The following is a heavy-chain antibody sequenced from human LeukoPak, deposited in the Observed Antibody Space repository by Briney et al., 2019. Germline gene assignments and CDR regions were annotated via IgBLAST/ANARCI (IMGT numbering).Heavy chain of an antibody. CDR3: ARDPAVEGAIHPGDY. D-gene: IGHD1-26*01. J-gene: IGHJ4*02. CDR2: ISSSSSTI. CDR1: GFTFSTYS. V-gene: IGHV3-48*01. Sequence: PGGSLRLSCAASGFTFSTYSMNWDRQAPGKGLEWVSYISSSSSTIYYADSVKGRFTISRDNAKNSLYLQMNSLRAEDTAVYYCARDPAVEGAIHPGDYWGQGTLVTVSS.